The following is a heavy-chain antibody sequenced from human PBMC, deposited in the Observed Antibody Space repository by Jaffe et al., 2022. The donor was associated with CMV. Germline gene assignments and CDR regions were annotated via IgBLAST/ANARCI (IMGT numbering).Heavy chain of an antibody. J-gene: IGHJ6*02. Sequence: QVQLVESGGGVVQPGRSLRLSCAASGFTFSSYGMHWVRQAPGKGLEWVAVISYDGSNKYYADSVKGRFTISRDNSKNTLYLQMNSLRAEDTAVYYCAKDQIAAAGTRYYYYGMDVWGQGTTVTVSS. CDR2: ISYDGSNK. CDR3: AKDQIAAAGTRYYYYGMDV. D-gene: IGHD6-13*01. V-gene: IGHV3-30*18. CDR1: GFTFSSYG.